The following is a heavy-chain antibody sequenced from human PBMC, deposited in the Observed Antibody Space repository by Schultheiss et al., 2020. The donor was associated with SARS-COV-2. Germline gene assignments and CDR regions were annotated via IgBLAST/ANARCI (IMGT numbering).Heavy chain of an antibody. J-gene: IGHJ4*02. CDR3: ARVHRTGTRADDY. Sequence: ASVKVSCKASGYTFTGYYMHWVRQAPGQGLEWMGWINPNSGGTNYAQKFQGWVTMTRDTSISTAYMELSRLRSDDTAVYYCARVHRTGTRADDYWGQGTLVTVSS. CDR1: GYTFTGYY. CDR2: INPNSGGT. D-gene: IGHD1-7*01. V-gene: IGHV1-2*04.